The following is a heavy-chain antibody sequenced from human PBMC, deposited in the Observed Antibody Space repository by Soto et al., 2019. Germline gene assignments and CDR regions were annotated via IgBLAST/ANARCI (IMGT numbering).Heavy chain of an antibody. CDR3: ARGPKLNY. Sequence: SETLSLTCAVYGGSFSGYYWSWIRQPPGKGLEWIGEINHSGSTNYNPSLKSRVTISVDTSKNQFSLKLSSVTAADTAVYYRARGPKLNYWGQGTLVTVSS. CDR1: GGSFSGYY. V-gene: IGHV4-34*01. CDR2: INHSGST. J-gene: IGHJ4*02.